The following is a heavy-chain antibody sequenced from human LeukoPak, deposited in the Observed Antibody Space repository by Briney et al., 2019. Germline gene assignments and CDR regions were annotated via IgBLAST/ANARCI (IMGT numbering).Heavy chain of an antibody. Sequence: ASVKVSCKVSGYTLTELSMHWVRQAPGKGLEWMGGFDPEDGETIYAQKFQGRVTMTEDTSTDTAYMELSSLRSEDTAVYYCATGGHGSGSRDYFDYWGQGTLVTVSS. V-gene: IGHV1-24*01. CDR3: ATGGHGSGSRDYFDY. CDR2: FDPEDGET. CDR1: GYTLTELS. J-gene: IGHJ4*02. D-gene: IGHD3-10*01.